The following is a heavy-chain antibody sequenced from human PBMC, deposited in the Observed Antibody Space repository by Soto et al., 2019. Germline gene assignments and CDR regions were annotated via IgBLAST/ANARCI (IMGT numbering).Heavy chain of an antibody. V-gene: IGHV1-18*01. J-gene: IGHJ5*02. D-gene: IGHD3-10*01. CDR2: ISAYNGNT. CDR1: GYTFTSYG. Sequence: ASVKVSCKASGYTFTSYGISWVRQAPGQGLEWMGWISAYNGNTNYAQKLQGRVTMTTDTSTSTAYMELRSLRSDDTAVYYCARDHRSGSTHTLDSNPWGQGTLLTVSS. CDR3: ARDHRSGSTHTLDSNP.